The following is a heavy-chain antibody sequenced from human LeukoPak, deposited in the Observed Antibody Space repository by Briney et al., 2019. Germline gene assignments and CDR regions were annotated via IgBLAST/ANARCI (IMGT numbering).Heavy chain of an antibody. CDR3: AKAAVGRYFDWLLSSSYFDY. J-gene: IGHJ4*02. V-gene: IGHV3-23*01. CDR2: ISGSGGST. CDR1: GFTFSSYA. Sequence: GGSLRLSCAASGFTFSSYAMSWVRQAPGKGLEWVSGISGSGGSTYYADSVKGRFTISRDNSKNTLYLQMNSLRAEDTAVYYCAKAAVGRYFDWLLSSSYFDYWGQGTLVTVSS. D-gene: IGHD3-9*01.